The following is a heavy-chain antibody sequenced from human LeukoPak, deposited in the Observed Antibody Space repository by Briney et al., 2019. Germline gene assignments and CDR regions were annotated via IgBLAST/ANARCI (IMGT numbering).Heavy chain of an antibody. Sequence: ASVTVSCTASGYTFTIYGISWVRQAPGQGLEWMGWISAYNGNTNYAQKLQGRVTMTTDTSTSTAYMELRSLRSDDTAVYYCARDLSQGRFLEWLLWPEFDYWGQGTLVTVSS. CDR2: ISAYNGNT. CDR1: GYTFTIYG. J-gene: IGHJ4*02. V-gene: IGHV1-18*01. D-gene: IGHD3-3*01. CDR3: ARDLSQGRFLEWLLWPEFDY.